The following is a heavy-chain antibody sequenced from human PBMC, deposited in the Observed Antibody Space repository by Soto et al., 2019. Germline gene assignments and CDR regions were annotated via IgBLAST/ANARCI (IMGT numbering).Heavy chain of an antibody. Sequence: EVQLVESGGGLVQPGRSLRLSCAASGFTFDDYAMHWVRQAPGKGLEWVSGISWNSGSIGYADSVKGRFTISRDNAKNSLYLQMNSLRAEDTALYYCAKGYPGYRGWFDPWGQGTLVTVSS. CDR1: GFTFDDYA. CDR2: ISWNSGSI. J-gene: IGHJ5*02. D-gene: IGHD6-13*01. V-gene: IGHV3-9*01. CDR3: AKGYPGYRGWFDP.